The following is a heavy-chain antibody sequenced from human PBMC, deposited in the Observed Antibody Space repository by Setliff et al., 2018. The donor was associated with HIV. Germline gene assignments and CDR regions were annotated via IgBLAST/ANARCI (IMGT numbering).Heavy chain of an antibody. J-gene: IGHJ3*02. CDR2: INPNSGGT. CDR3: ARGGLATGAFDI. D-gene: IGHD5-12*01. Sequence: GASVKVSCKASGYTLIGDYMHWVRQAPGQGLEWMGWINPNSGGTNFAQKFQGRVTMTRYTSISTAYMELSRLRSDDTAVYYCARGGLATGAFDIWGQGTMVT. CDR1: GYTLIGDY. V-gene: IGHV1-2*02.